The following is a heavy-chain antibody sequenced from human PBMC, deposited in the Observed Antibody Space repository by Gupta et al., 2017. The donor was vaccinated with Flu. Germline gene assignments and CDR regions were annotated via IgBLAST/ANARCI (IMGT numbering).Heavy chain of an antibody. Sequence: QVQLQQWGAGLLKPSETLSLTCAVYGGSFSGYYWSWIRQPPGKGLEWIGEINHSGSTNYNPSLKSRVTISVDTSKNQFSLKLSSVTAADTAVYYCARALTWTNSRWFDPWGQGTLVTVSS. CDR1: GGSFSGYY. CDR3: ARALTWTNSRWFDP. D-gene: IGHD1-1*01. V-gene: IGHV4-34*01. J-gene: IGHJ5*02. CDR2: INHSGST.